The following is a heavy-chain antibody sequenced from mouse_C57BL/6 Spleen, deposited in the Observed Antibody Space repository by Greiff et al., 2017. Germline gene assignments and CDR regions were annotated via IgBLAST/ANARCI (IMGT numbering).Heavy chain of an antibody. V-gene: IGHV1-63*01. CDR3: ARRRFDGYYDY. CDR2: IYPGGGYT. Sequence: QVQLQQSGAELVRPGTSVKMSCKASGYTFTNYWIGWAKQRPGHGLEWIGDIYPGGGYTYYNEKFKGKATLTADKSSSTAYMQFSSLTSEDSAIYYCARRRFDGYYDYWGQGTTLTVSS. CDR1: GYTFTNYW. J-gene: IGHJ2*01. D-gene: IGHD2-3*01.